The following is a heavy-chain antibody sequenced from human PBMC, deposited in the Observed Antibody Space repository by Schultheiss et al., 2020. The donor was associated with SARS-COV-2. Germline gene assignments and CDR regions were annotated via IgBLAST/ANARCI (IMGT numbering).Heavy chain of an antibody. D-gene: IGHD5-18*01. V-gene: IGHV3-53*01. CDR2: ISGSGGST. Sequence: GGSLRLSCAASGFTVSSNYMSWVRQAPGKGLEWVSVISGSGGSTYYADSVQGRFSVSRDNADNSLSLHMNSLRADDTAVYYCARGGGHTPMVAYYYYGMDIWGQGTTVTVSS. CDR3: ARGGGHTPMVAYYYYGMDI. J-gene: IGHJ6*02. CDR1: GFTVSSNY.